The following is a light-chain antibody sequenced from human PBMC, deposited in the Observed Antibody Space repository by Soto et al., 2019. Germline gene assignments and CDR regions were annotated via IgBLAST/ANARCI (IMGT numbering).Light chain of an antibody. CDR2: NAS. Sequence: ELVLTQSPGTLSLSPGERATLSCRASQSVTSDYLAWYQQKPGQAPRLLIYNASTRAPGIPARFSGSGSGTDFRLTISRLEPADGAGYYCQQYGSSPHTFGQGARVE. J-gene: IGKJ2*01. CDR1: QSVTSDY. CDR3: QQYGSSPHT. V-gene: IGKV3-20*01.